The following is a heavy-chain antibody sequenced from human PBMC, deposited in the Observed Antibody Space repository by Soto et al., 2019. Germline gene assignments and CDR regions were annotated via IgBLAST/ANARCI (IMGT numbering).Heavy chain of an antibody. CDR2: IFRDGGTT. D-gene: IGHD6-13*01. Sequence: PGGSLRLSCAASGFNFSSYWMHWVRQAPGKGLMWVSRIFRDGGTTNYANSVKGRFTISRDNSKNTLYLQMSSLRAEDTAVYYCARRQISPPTRGAATARGAMDVWGQGTTVTVSS. V-gene: IGHV3-74*01. J-gene: IGHJ6*02. CDR3: ARRQISPPTRGAATARGAMDV. CDR1: GFNFSSYW.